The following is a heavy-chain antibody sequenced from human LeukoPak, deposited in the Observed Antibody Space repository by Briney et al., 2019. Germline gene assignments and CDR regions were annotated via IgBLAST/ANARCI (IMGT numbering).Heavy chain of an antibody. CDR2: SSSSSSSI. CDR1: GFTFSSYS. V-gene: IGHV3-48*01. CDR3: ARKGYYSQAFDM. J-gene: IGHJ3*02. Sequence: GGSLRLSCAASGFTFSSYSMNWVRQAPGKGLEWVSYSYSSSSSSSIYYADSVKGRFTISRDNAKNSLYMPMNSLRAENTAVYYCARKGYYSQAFDMWGQGTMVTVSS. D-gene: IGHD3-22*01.